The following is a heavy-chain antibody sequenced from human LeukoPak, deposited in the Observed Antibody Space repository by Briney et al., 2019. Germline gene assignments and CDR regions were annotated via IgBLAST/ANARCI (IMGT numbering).Heavy chain of an antibody. CDR3: GRGNYYGMDV. V-gene: IGHV3-74*01. D-gene: IGHD3-10*01. CDR1: GFTFSSYW. J-gene: IGHJ6*02. Sequence: GGSLRLSCAASGFTFSSYWMHWVRHAPGKGLVWVSRIKSDGSSTSYADSVKGRFTTSRDNAKNTLYLQMNSLRAEDTAVYYCGRGNYYGMDVWGQGTTVTVSS. CDR2: IKSDGSST.